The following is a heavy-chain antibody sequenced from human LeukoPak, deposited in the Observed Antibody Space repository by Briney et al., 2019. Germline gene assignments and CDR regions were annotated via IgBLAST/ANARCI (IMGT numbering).Heavy chain of an antibody. CDR2: ISSSTGTI. CDR1: GFTFSSYS. V-gene: IGHV3-48*01. J-gene: IGHJ5*02. D-gene: IGHD6-19*01. CDR3: AKAIAVAGRSRPNWFDP. Sequence: GGSLRLSCVASGFTFSSYSMNWVRQAPGKGLEWVSYISSSTGTIYYADSVKGRFTISRDNSKNTLYLQMNSLRAEDTAVYYCAKAIAVAGRSRPNWFDPWGQGTLVTVSS.